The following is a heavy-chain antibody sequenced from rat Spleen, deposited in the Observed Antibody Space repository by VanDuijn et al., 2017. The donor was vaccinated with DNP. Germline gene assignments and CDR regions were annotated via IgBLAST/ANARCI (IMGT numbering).Heavy chain of an antibody. CDR2: IQNGGST. CDR1: GFSLPSSH. D-gene: IGHD1-11*01. V-gene: IGHV2-27*01. CDR3: ARLRGAY. J-gene: IGHJ3*01. Sequence: QVQLKESGPGLVQPSQTLSLICPVSGFSLPSSHVHWIRQPPGKGLEWTGRIQNGGSTDDNSTLPSRLSISRDTSKSQVFLKMNSVQTEDTAMYFCARLRGAYWGQGTLVTVSS.